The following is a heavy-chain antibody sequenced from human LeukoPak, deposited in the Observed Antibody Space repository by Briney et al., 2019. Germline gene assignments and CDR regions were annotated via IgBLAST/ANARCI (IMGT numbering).Heavy chain of an antibody. V-gene: IGHV1-46*01. D-gene: IGHD5-12*01. J-gene: IGHJ4*02. Sequence: ASVKVSCKASGYTFTSYYMHWVRQAPGQGLEWLGIIKPSGGSTSYAQKFQGRVTMTRETSTSIVYMELSSLRSEDTAVYYCARADGYDYYFDYWGQGTLVTVSS. CDR1: GYTFTSYY. CDR2: IKPSGGST. CDR3: ARADGYDYYFDY.